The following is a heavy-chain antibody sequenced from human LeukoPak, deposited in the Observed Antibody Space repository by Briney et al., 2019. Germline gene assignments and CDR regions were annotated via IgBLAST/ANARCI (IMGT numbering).Heavy chain of an antibody. CDR1: GYTFTSYD. CDR2: MNPNSGNT. V-gene: IGHV1-8*01. CDR3: ASMNFWSSWYVVSDYYYGMDV. J-gene: IGHJ6*02. D-gene: IGHD6-13*01. Sequence: ASVTVSCKASGYTFTSYDINWVRQATGQGLEWMGWMNPNSGNTGYAQKFQGRVTMTRNTSISTAYMELSSLRSEDTAVYYCASMNFWSSWYVVSDYYYGMDVWGQGTTVTVSS.